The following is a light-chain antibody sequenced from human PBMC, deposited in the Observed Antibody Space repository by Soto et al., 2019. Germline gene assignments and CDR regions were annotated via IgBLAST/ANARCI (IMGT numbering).Light chain of an antibody. CDR2: GAS. Sequence: DIQMTQSPSTLSGSVGDRVTITCRASQSIINWLAWYQQKPGKAPKLLIYGASSLESGVPSRFSGSGSGTDFTLTISSLQPEDSATYYCQHLNSYPRTFGHGTKVDIK. J-gene: IGKJ1*01. V-gene: IGKV1-5*01. CDR3: QHLNSYPRT. CDR1: QSIINW.